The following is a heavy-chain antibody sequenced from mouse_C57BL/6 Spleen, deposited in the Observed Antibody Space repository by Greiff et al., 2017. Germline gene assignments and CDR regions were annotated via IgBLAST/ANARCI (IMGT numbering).Heavy chain of an antibody. CDR3: ARSDYSNSFAY. Sequence: VQGVESGAELVKPGASVKISCKASGYAFSSYWMNWVKQRPGKGLEWIGQIYPGDGDTNYNGKFKGKATLTADKSSSTAYMQLSSLTSEDSAVYFCARSDYSNSFAYWGQGTLVTVSA. CDR1: GYAFSSYW. CDR2: IYPGDGDT. D-gene: IGHD2-5*01. V-gene: IGHV1-80*01. J-gene: IGHJ3*01.